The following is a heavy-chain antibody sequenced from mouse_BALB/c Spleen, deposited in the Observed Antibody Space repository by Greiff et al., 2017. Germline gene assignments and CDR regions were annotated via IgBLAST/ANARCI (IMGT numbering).Heavy chain of an antibody. CDR2: IWRGGST. CDR1: GFSLTSYG. V-gene: IGHV2-5-1*01. Sequence: VQLQQSGPSLVQPSQSLSITCTVSGFSLTSYGVHWVRQSPGKGLEWLGVIWRGGSTDYNAAFMSRLSITKDNSKSQVFFKMNSLQADDTAIYYCAKNNIRYGNYGYFDVWGAGTTVTVSS. D-gene: IGHD2-1*01. J-gene: IGHJ1*01. CDR3: AKNNIRYGNYGYFDV.